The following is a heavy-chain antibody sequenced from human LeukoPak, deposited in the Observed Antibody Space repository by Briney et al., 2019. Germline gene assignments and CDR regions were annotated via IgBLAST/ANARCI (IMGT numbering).Heavy chain of an antibody. V-gene: IGHV3-7*01. J-gene: IGHJ4*02. CDR3: ARQRQHDS. CDR2: IKQDGSEK. CDR1: GFTFSSYW. Sequence: GGSLRLSCATSGFTFSSYWMSWVRQAPGKGLEWVANIKQDGSEKNYRDSVKGRFTISRDNAKNTLYLQMNSLRAEDTAVYYRARQRQHDSWGQGTLVTVSS. D-gene: IGHD6-13*01.